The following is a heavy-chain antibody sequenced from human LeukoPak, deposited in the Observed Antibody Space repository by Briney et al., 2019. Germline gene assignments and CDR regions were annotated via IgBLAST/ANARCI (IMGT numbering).Heavy chain of an antibody. Sequence: GGSLRLSCAASGFTVSSNYMSWVRQAPGKGLEWVSVIYSGGSTYYADSVKGRFTISRDNSKNTLYLQMNSLRAEDTAVYYCAREDSSGYSDAFDIWGQGTMVTASS. V-gene: IGHV3-53*01. CDR1: GFTVSSNY. D-gene: IGHD3-22*01. CDR3: AREDSSGYSDAFDI. J-gene: IGHJ3*02. CDR2: IYSGGST.